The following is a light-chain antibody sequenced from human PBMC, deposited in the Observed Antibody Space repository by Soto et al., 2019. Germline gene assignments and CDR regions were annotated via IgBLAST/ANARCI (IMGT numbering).Light chain of an antibody. CDR3: QKCSSAPYT. CDR2: DAS. CDR1: QGISHY. Sequence: DVQMTQSPSSLSASVGARVTITCRASQGISHYLAWYQQKPGKVPKILVYDASTLQPGVPSRFSGSGSGTDFILTISSLQPEDVATYFCQKCSSAPYTFGQGTKLEIK. V-gene: IGKV1-27*01. J-gene: IGKJ2*01.